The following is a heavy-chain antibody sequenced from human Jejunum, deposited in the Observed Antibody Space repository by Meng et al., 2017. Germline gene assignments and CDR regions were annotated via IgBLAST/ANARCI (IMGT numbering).Heavy chain of an antibody. Sequence: VQLPASGLCLVKPSQSLSLTCTVSGDSFTSPDYYWIWIRQPPEKGLEWIGYIYYSGSTYYNPSLKSRVSISGDTSNKQFSLKLTSVTAADTAVYYCARSPYSGSALPFFDYWGQGSLVTVSS. CDR1: GDSFTSPDYY. D-gene: IGHD1-26*01. CDR3: ARSPYSGSALPFFDY. J-gene: IGHJ4*02. CDR2: IYYSGST. V-gene: IGHV4-30-4*01.